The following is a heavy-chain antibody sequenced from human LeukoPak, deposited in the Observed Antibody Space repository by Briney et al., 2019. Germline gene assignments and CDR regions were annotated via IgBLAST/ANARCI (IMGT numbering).Heavy chain of an antibody. Sequence: GRSLRLSCAASGFTFSTYGMHWVRQAPGKGLEWVAVIWYDGSNKYNADSVKGRFTISRDNSKNTLYLQMNSLRAEDTAVYYCARELSAAAPYYMDVWGKGTTVAVSS. V-gene: IGHV3-33*01. D-gene: IGHD6-25*01. CDR3: ARELSAAAPYYMDV. J-gene: IGHJ6*03. CDR1: GFTFSTYG. CDR2: IWYDGSNK.